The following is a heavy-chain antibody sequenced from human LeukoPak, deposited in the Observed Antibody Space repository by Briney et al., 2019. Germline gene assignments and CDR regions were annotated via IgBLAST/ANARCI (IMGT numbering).Heavy chain of an antibody. CDR3: AKDEGTMVRGVNY. CDR2: ISHDGSNK. CDR1: GFTFSSYG. V-gene: IGHV3-30*18. Sequence: GGSLRLSCAASGFTFSSYGMHWVRQAPGKGLEWVADISHDGSNKNYVDSVKGRFTISRDNSKNTLYLQMNSLRAEDTAVYYCAKDEGTMVRGVNYWGQGTLVTVSS. D-gene: IGHD3-10*01. J-gene: IGHJ4*02.